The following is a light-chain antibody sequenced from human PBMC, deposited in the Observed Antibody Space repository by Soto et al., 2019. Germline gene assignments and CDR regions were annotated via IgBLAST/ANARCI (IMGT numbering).Light chain of an antibody. Sequence: ENVLTQSPATLSLSPGEGATLSCRASQSINTYLAWYQQKPGQAPRLLIYDASKRATGIPARFSGSWYGTTGTLTISSLEPEDCAVYDGQQRRSWQVTFGQGTRLEIK. V-gene: IGKV3D-11*02. CDR1: QSINTY. CDR2: DAS. J-gene: IGKJ5*01. CDR3: QQRRSWQVT.